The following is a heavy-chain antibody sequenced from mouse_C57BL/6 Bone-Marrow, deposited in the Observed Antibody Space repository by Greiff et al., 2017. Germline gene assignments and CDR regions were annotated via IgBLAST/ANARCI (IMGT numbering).Heavy chain of an antibody. Sequence: VKLMESGPELVKPGASVKISCKASGYAFSSSWMNWVKQRPGKGLEWIGRIYPGDGDTNYNGKLKGKATLTADKSSSTAYMQLSSLTSEDSAVYFCARGGSSGPFAYWVQGTLVTVSA. CDR2: IYPGDGDT. D-gene: IGHD3-2*02. V-gene: IGHV1-82*01. CDR1: GYAFSSSW. J-gene: IGHJ3*01. CDR3: ARGGSSGPFAY.